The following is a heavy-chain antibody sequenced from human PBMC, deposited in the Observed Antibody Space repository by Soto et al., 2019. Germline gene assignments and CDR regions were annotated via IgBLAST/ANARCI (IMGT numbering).Heavy chain of an antibody. CDR1: GFTFSSYA. CDR2: ISGSGGST. CDR3: AKEFLCDSSGEDAFDI. V-gene: IGHV3-23*01. J-gene: IGHJ3*02. Sequence: GGSLRLSCAASGFTFSSYAMSLVRQAPGKGLEWVSAISGSGGSTYYADSVKGRFTISRDNTKNTLYLQMNSLRAEDTAVYYCAKEFLCDSSGEDAFDIWGQGTMVTVSS. D-gene: IGHD3-22*01.